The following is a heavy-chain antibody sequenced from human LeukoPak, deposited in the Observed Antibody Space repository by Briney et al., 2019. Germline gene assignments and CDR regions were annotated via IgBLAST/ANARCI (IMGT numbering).Heavy chain of an antibody. CDR3: ARGSKRFSEWLFKNNWFDP. CDR2: ISSSGSTI. CDR1: GFTFSDYY. V-gene: IGHV3-11*01. D-gene: IGHD3-3*01. J-gene: IGHJ5*02. Sequence: GGSLRLSCAASGFTFSDYYMSWIRQAPGKGLEWVSYISSSGSTIYYADSVKGRFTISRDNAKNSLYLQMNSLRAEDTAVYYCARGSKRFSEWLFKNNWFDPWGQGTLVTVSS.